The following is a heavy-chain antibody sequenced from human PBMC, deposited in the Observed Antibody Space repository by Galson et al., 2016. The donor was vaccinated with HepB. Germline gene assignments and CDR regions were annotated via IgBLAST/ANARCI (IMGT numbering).Heavy chain of an antibody. CDR1: GFSLNAFS. Sequence: SLRLSCAGSGFSLNAFSFNWVRQAPGKGLEWIAYISSASAIYYAQSVKGRFTISRDNAKNDLYLQMTSLREEDTAVYYCARDPMSGRIDYWGQGTLVTVSS. CDR3: ARDPMSGRIDY. CDR2: ISSASAI. D-gene: IGHD1-1*01. V-gene: IGHV3-48*02. J-gene: IGHJ4*02.